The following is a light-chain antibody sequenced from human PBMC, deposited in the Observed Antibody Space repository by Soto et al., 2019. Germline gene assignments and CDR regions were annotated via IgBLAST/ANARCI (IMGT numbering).Light chain of an antibody. CDR2: GAS. J-gene: IGKJ3*01. V-gene: IGKV3-20*01. Sequence: EIVLTQSPGTLSLSPWERATLSCRASQSVSSSNLAWYQQKPGQAPRLLIYGASSRATGIPDRFSGSGSGADFTLTINRLEPEDFAAYYCQQYGSSPFTFGPGTKVDIK. CDR1: QSVSSSN. CDR3: QQYGSSPFT.